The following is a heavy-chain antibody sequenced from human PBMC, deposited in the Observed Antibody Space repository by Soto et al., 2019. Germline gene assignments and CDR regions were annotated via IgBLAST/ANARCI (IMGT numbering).Heavy chain of an antibody. V-gene: IGHV4-31*03. CDR3: ARDLTY. Sequence: SETLSLTCTVSGGSNSSGGYYWSWIRQHPGKGLEWIGEIYHTGNTNYNPSLRSRATISVHMSKRQFSLNVTSVTAVDTAIYYCARDLTYWGQGTLVTVSS. CDR2: IYHTGNT. J-gene: IGHJ4*02. CDR1: GGSNSSGGYY.